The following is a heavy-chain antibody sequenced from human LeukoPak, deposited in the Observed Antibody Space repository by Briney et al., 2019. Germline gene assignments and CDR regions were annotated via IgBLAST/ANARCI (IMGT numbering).Heavy chain of an antibody. Sequence: SQTLSLTCAVSGGSISSGGYSWSWIRQPPGKGLEWIGYIYHSGSTYYNPSLKSRVTISVDRSKNQFSLKLSSVTAADTAVYYCARVTIGSSYYYGMDVWGQGTTVTVSS. V-gene: IGHV4-30-2*01. CDR2: IYHSGST. J-gene: IGHJ6*02. CDR3: ARVTIGSSYYYGMDV. CDR1: GGSISSGGYS. D-gene: IGHD1-26*01.